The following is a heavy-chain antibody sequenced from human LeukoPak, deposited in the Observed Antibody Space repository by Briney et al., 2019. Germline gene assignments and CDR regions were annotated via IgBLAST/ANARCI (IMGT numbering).Heavy chain of an antibody. Sequence: GGSLRLSCAASGFTFSSYAMSWVRQAPGKGLEWVSAISGSGGSTYYADSVKGRFTISRDNSKNTLYLQMNSLRAEDTAVYYCAKQYYYDSSGYNDYWGRGTLVTVSS. V-gene: IGHV3-23*01. J-gene: IGHJ4*02. D-gene: IGHD3-22*01. CDR2: ISGSGGST. CDR3: AKQYYYDSSGYNDY. CDR1: GFTFSSYA.